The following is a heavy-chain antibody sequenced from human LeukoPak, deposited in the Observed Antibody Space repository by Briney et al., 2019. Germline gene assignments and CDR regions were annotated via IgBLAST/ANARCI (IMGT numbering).Heavy chain of an antibody. CDR3: ARERVVGATSPFDY. Sequence: SETLSLTCAVYGGSSSGYYWSWIRQPPGEGLEWIGEINHSGSTNYNPSLKSRVTISVDTSKNQFSLKLSSVTAADTAVYYCARERVVGATSPFDYWGQGTLVTVSS. CDR1: GGSSSGYY. J-gene: IGHJ4*02. D-gene: IGHD1-26*01. V-gene: IGHV4-34*01. CDR2: INHSGST.